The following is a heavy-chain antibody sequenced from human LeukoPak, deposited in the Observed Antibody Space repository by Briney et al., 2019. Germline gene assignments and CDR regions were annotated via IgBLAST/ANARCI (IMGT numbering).Heavy chain of an antibody. J-gene: IGHJ4*02. CDR3: ASTGSGYGERHFEY. V-gene: IGHV3-23*01. CDR2: IIGSSGSI. CDR1: GFTLSSYA. D-gene: IGHD3-22*01. Sequence: GGSLRLSCAASGFTLSSYAMSWVPPAPGKGVEWVSAIIGSSGSIYYQASVKGRFTISRDNSKNTMYLQMNRLRAEEPAVYYCASTGSGYGERHFEYWGQGTLVAVPS.